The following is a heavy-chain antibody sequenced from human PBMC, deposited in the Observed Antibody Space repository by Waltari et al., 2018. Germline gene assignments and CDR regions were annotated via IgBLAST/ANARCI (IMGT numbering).Heavy chain of an antibody. CDR2: IYWDDDK. CDR3: AHLLLWFEGGYYMDV. Sequence: QITLKESGPTLVKPTQTLPLTCTFSGFSPSTSGVGVGWIRQPPGKALEWLVLIYWDDDKRYSPSLKSRLTITKDTSKNQVVLTMTNMDPVDTATYYCAHLLLWFEGGYYMDVWGKGTTVTVSS. CDR1: GFSPSTSGVG. D-gene: IGHD3-10*01. J-gene: IGHJ6*03. V-gene: IGHV2-5*02.